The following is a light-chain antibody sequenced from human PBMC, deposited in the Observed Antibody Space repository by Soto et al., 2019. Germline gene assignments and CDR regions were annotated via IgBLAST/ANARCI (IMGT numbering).Light chain of an antibody. Sequence: IVFASFGDTLSLSPGERATLSCRASQSVTSNYLAWYQQKPGQAPRLLIFGASSRATGIPDKFSGSGSGTDFTLTISRLEPDDFAAYYCQHHNRQSWTFGQGTKVDIK. J-gene: IGKJ1*01. CDR2: GAS. V-gene: IGKV3-20*01. CDR3: QHHNRQSWT. CDR1: QSVTSNY.